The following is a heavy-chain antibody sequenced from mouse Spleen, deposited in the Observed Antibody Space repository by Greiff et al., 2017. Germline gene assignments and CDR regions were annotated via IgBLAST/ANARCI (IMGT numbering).Heavy chain of an antibody. CDR1: GYSFTGYY. Sequence: VQLKESGPELVKPGASVKISCKASGYSFTGYYMNWVKQSPEKSLEWIGEINPSTGGTTYNQKFKAKATLTVDKSSSTAYMQLKSLTSEDSAVYYCARKEGAYYYGSSSYYFDYWGQGTTLTVSS. J-gene: IGHJ2*01. D-gene: IGHD1-1*01. CDR3: ARKEGAYYYGSSSYYFDY. CDR2: INPSTGGT. V-gene: IGHV1-42*01.